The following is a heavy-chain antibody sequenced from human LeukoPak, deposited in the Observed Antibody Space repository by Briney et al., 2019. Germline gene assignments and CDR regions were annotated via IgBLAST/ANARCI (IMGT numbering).Heavy chain of an antibody. CDR3: ATLLYDSSGYYFDY. Sequence: ASVKVSCKVSGYTLTELSMHWVRQAPGKGREWMGGFDPEDGETIYAQKFQGRVTMTEDTSTDTAYMELSSLRSEDTAVYYCATLLYDSSGYYFDYWGQGTLVTVSS. D-gene: IGHD3-22*01. CDR1: GYTLTELS. CDR2: FDPEDGET. J-gene: IGHJ4*02. V-gene: IGHV1-24*01.